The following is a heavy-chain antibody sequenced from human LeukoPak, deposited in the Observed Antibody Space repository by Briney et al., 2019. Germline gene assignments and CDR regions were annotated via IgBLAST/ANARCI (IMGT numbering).Heavy chain of an antibody. J-gene: IGHJ6*02. D-gene: IGHD2-15*01. Sequence: PGGSLRLSCAASGFTFDDYAMHWVRQAPGKGLEWVSGISWNSGSIGYADSVKGRFTISRDNAKNSLYLQMNSLRADDTAIYYCARDRWELPHYYYYGLDVWGQGTTVTVSS. CDR3: ARDRWELPHYYYYGLDV. CDR2: ISWNSGSI. V-gene: IGHV3-9*01. CDR1: GFTFDDYA.